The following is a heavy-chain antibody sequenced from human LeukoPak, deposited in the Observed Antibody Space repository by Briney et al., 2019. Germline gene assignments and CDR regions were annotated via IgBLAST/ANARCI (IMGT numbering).Heavy chain of an antibody. CDR3: ARGYLGYCSSTSCIYFDY. J-gene: IGHJ4*02. Sequence: SEALSLTCAVYGGSFSGYYWSWIRQPPGKGLEWIGEINHSGSTNYNPSLKSRVTISVDTSKNQFSLKLSSVTAADTAVYYCARGYLGYCSSTSCIYFDYWGQGTLVTVSS. V-gene: IGHV4-34*01. CDR1: GGSFSGYY. D-gene: IGHD2-2*01. CDR2: INHSGST.